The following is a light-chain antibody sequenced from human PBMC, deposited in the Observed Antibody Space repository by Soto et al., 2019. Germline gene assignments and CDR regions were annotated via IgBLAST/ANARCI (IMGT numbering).Light chain of an antibody. J-gene: IGKJ4*01. V-gene: IGKV1-9*01. CDR3: QQLNSYPQT. CDR1: QGISSY. CDR2: AAS. Sequence: DIQLTQSPSFLSASVGDRVTITCRASQGISSYLAWYQQKPGKAPKLLIYAASTLQSGVPSRFSGSGSGTEFTLTISSLQPEDFATYDCQQLNSYPQTFGEGTKADIK.